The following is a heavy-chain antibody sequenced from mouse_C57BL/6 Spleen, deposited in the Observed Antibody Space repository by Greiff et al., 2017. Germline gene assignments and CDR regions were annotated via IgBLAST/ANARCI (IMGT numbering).Heavy chain of an antibody. D-gene: IGHD1-1*01. J-gene: IGHJ1*03. CDR1: GYTFTDYN. CDR2: INPNNGGT. CDR3: ASYRPYYGSSYWYFDV. V-gene: IGHV1-18*01. Sequence: VQLQQSGPELVKPGASVKIPCKASGYTFTDYNMDWVKQSHGKSLEWIGDINPNNGGTIYNQKFKGKATLTVDKSSSTAYMKLRSLTSEDTAVYYCASYRPYYGSSYWYFDVWGTGTTVTVSS.